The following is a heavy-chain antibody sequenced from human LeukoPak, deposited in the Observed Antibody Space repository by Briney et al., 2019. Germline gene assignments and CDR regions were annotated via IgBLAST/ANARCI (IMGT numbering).Heavy chain of an antibody. Sequence: GGSLRLSCAASGFTFSSYSMNWVRQAPGKGLEWVSYISSSSSTIYYADSVKGRFTISRDNAQNSLYLQMNSLRVDDTGLYYCTRDIDDVLTGDDAFDVWGQGTVVTVSS. CDR3: TRDIDDVLTGDDAFDV. CDR1: GFTFSSYS. CDR2: ISSSSSTI. D-gene: IGHD3-9*01. J-gene: IGHJ3*01. V-gene: IGHV3-48*04.